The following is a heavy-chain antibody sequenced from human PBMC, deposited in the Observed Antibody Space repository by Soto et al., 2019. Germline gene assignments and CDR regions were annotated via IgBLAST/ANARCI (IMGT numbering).Heavy chain of an antibody. J-gene: IGHJ6*03. Sequence: ASETLSLTCTVSGGSISSYCWSWIRKPPGKGLEWIGYIYYSGSTNYNPSLKSRVTISVDTSKNQFSLKLSSVTAADTAVYYCARESPLGSDYYYMDVWGKGTTVTVSS. V-gene: IGHV4-59*01. CDR3: ARESPLGSDYYYMDV. CDR1: GGSISSYC. CDR2: IYYSGST.